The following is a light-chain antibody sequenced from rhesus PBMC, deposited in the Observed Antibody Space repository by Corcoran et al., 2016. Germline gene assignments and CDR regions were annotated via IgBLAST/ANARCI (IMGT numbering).Light chain of an antibody. CDR1: QSVSSS. Sequence: EIVMTQSPATLSLSPGERATLSCRASQSVSSSLAWYQQKPGQAPRLLIYGASSRATGIPDRFSGGGTGTDFTLPLSSLEPEDVAVYYCLQHSNWPLTFGGGTKVELK. CDR2: GAS. J-gene: IGKJ4*01. V-gene: IGKV3-24*01. CDR3: LQHSNWPLT.